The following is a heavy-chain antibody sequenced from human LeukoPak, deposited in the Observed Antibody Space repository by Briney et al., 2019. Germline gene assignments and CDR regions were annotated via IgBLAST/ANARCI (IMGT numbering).Heavy chain of an antibody. J-gene: IGHJ4*02. D-gene: IGHD5-18*01. Sequence: GGSLRLSCAASGFTFSSYEMNWVRQAPGKGLEWVSSISSSSSYIYYADSVKGRFTISRDNAKNSLYLQMNSLRAEDTAVYYCARGDWGQTAMVTLFDYWGRGTLVTVSS. CDR1: GFTFSSYE. CDR2: ISSSSSYI. V-gene: IGHV3-21*01. CDR3: ARGDWGQTAMVTLFDY.